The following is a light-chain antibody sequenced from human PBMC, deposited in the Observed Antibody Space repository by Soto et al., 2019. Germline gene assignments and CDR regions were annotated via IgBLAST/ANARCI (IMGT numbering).Light chain of an antibody. V-gene: IGKV3-20*01. J-gene: IGKJ1*01. CDR2: GAS. CDR3: QQYGRSHPEKT. Sequence: EIVLTQSPGTLSLSAGERATLSCRASQSVSSNYLAWYQQKPGQAPSLLIYGASRRATGIPDRFSGSGSGTYFTLTISRLEPEDFAVYYCQQYGRSHPEKTFGQGTKVEIK. CDR1: QSVSSNY.